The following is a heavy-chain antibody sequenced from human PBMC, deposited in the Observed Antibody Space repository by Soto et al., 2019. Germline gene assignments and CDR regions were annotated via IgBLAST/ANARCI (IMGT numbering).Heavy chain of an antibody. D-gene: IGHD3-10*01. CDR2: IYSGGST. J-gene: IGHJ4*02. V-gene: IGHV3-66*01. Sequence: GGSLRLSCVASGLTVSSNYMSWVRQAPGKGLEWVSVIYSGGSTHYADSVRGRFTISRDNSKNTLYLQMSSLRAEDTAMYFCARDRTISAYRSSGALGLWGQGTLVTVSS. CDR1: GLTVSSNY. CDR3: ARDRTISAYRSSGALGL.